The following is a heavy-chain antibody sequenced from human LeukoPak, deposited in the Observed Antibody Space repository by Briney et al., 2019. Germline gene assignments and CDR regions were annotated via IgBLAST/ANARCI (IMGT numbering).Heavy chain of an antibody. CDR1: GYTFTGYY. Sequence: ASVKVSCKASGYTFTGYYMHWVRQAPGQGLEWMGWINPNSGGTNYAQEFQGRVTMTRDTSISTAYMELSRLRSDDTAVYYCARDRWNRPFDYWGQGTLVTVSS. D-gene: IGHD1-1*01. CDR3: ARDRWNRPFDY. J-gene: IGHJ4*02. CDR2: INPNSGGT. V-gene: IGHV1-2*02.